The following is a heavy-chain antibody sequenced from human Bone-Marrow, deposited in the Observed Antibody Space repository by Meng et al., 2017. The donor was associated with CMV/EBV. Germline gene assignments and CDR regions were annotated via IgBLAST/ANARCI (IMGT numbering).Heavy chain of an antibody. CDR1: GYSFTSYW. D-gene: IGHD3-9*01. Sequence: KVSCKGSGYSFTSYWIGWVRQMPGKGLEWMGIIYPGDSDTRYSPSFQGQVTISADKSISTAYLQWSSLKASDTAMYYCARRLGGSYYDILTGYYNAHAFDIWGQGPMVTVSS. V-gene: IGHV5-51*01. J-gene: IGHJ3*02. CDR3: ARRLGGSYYDILTGYYNAHAFDI. CDR2: IYPGDSDT.